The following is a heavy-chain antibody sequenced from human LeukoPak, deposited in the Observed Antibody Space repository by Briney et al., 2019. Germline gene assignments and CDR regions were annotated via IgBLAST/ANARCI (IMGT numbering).Heavy chain of an antibody. CDR3: AKDLRRYFDWISHFDY. CDR2: ISGSGGST. D-gene: IGHD3-9*01. V-gene: IGHV3-23*01. J-gene: IGHJ4*02. Sequence: GGSLRLSCAASGFTFSSYAMSWVRQAPGKGLEWASAISGSGGSTYYADSVKGRFTISRDNSKNTLYLQMNSLRAEDTAVYYCAKDLRRYFDWISHFDYWGQGTLVTVSS. CDR1: GFTFSSYA.